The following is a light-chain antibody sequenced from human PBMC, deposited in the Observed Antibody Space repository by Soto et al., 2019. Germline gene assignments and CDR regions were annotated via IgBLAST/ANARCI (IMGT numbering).Light chain of an antibody. V-gene: IGLV2-23*01. CDR3: CSSAPESTYV. Sequence: QSVLAQPASVSGSPGQSVTISCTGTSSDVGAYNSVSWYQQHPDKAPQLMIYKGTQRPSGVSNRFSGSTSGNAASLTISGLQAGDEADYFCCSSAPESTYVFGTGTKLTVL. CDR1: SSDVGAYNS. CDR2: KGT. J-gene: IGLJ1*01.